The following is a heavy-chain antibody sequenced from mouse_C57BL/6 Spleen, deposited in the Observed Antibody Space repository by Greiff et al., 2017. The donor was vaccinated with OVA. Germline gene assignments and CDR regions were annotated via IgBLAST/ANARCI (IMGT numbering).Heavy chain of an antibody. J-gene: IGHJ4*01. V-gene: IGHV1-61*01. CDR2: IYPSDSET. Sequence: QVQLQQSGAELVRPGSSVKLSCKASGYTFTSYWMDWVKQRPGQGLEWIGNIYPSDSETHYNQKFKDKATLTVDKSSSTAYMQLSSLTSEDSAVYYCARSGGYGGGYYAMDYWGQGTSVTVSS. D-gene: IGHD2-2*01. CDR3: ARSGGYGGGYYAMDY. CDR1: GYTFTSYW.